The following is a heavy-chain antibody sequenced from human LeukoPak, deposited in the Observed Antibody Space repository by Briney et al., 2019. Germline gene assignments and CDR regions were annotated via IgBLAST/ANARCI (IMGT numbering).Heavy chain of an antibody. CDR2: INPSGGST. D-gene: IGHD3-9*01. CDR3: ARDGFPAPDDILTGYYRGLYYFDY. Sequence: ASVKVSCKASGYTFTSYYMHWVRQAPGQGLEWMGIINPSGGSTSYAQKFQGRVTMTRDTSTSTVYMELSSLRSEDTAVYYCARDGFPAPDDILTGYYRGLYYFDYWGQGTLVTVSS. CDR1: GYTFTSYY. V-gene: IGHV1-46*01. J-gene: IGHJ4*02.